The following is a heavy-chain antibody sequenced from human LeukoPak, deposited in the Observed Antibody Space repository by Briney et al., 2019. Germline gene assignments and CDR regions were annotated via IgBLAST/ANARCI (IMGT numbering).Heavy chain of an antibody. D-gene: IGHD2-2*01. CDR2: IYSGGTT. Sequence: PGGSLRLSYAASGFTVSSNYMSWVRQAPGKGLEWVSVIYSGGTTYYADSVKGRFTISRDNSKNTLYLQMNSLRAEDTAVYYCASARVVEVLATPTALDYWGQGTLVTVSS. V-gene: IGHV3-53*01. CDR3: ASARVVEVLATPTALDY. J-gene: IGHJ4*02. CDR1: GFTVSSNY.